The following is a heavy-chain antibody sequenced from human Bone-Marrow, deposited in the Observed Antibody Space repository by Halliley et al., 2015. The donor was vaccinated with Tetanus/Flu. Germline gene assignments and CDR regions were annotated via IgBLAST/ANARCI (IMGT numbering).Heavy chain of an antibody. J-gene: IGHJ6*02. CDR2: NWNGANI. V-gene: IGHV3-20*03. Sequence: NWNGANIGYADSVKGRFIISRDNAKNSLHLQMNSLRAEDTALYYCARGGYYDFIGSLYGMDVWGQGTSVTVSS. CDR3: ARGGYYDFIGSLYGMDV. D-gene: IGHD3-3*01.